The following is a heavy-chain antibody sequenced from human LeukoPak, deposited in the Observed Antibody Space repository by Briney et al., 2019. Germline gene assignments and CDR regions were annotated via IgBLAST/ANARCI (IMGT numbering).Heavy chain of an antibody. CDR2: ISSSSSTI. D-gene: IGHD6-19*01. CDR3: ARDQWLAYYYHGMDV. CDR1: GFTFSRYS. Sequence: GGSLRLSCAASGFTFSRYSMNWGRQAPGKGLEWLSYISSSSSTIYYADSVKGRFTISRDNAENSLYLQMNSLRAEDMAIYYCARDQWLAYYYHGMDVWGQGTTVTVSS. J-gene: IGHJ6*02. V-gene: IGHV3-48*04.